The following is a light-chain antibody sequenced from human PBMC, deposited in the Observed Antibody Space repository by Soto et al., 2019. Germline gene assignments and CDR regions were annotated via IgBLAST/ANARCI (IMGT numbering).Light chain of an antibody. Sequence: EIVMTQSPATLSLSPGERATLSCRASQSVSSNLVWYLQKPGQAPRLLIYDTSTRATNVPARFSGSGSETEFTLTISGLQSEDFAVYYCQQYNDWILTFGQGTKVDIK. CDR1: QSVSSN. J-gene: IGKJ1*01. CDR2: DTS. V-gene: IGKV3-15*01. CDR3: QQYNDWILT.